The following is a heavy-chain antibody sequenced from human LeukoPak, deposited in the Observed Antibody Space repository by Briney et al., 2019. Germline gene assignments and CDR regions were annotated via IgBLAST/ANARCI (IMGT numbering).Heavy chain of an antibody. D-gene: IGHD4-17*01. V-gene: IGHV4-4*07. CDR3: ARDELGGDYALHWYFDL. Sequence: SETLSLTCTVSGGSISSYYWSWIRQPAGKGLEWIGRIYTSGSTNYNPSLKSRVTMSVHTSKNQFSLKLSSVTAADTAVYYCARDELGGDYALHWYFDLWGRGTLVTVSS. CDR2: IYTSGST. J-gene: IGHJ2*01. CDR1: GGSISSYY.